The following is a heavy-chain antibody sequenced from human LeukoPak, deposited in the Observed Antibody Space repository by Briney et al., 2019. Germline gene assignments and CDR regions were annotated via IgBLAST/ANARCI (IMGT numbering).Heavy chain of an antibody. J-gene: IGHJ4*02. V-gene: IGHV3-49*04. D-gene: IGHD3-22*01. CDR3: TRTLATYYYDSSGDPFDY. Sequence: GGSLRLSCTASGFTFGDYAMSWVRQAPGKGLEWVGFIRSKAYGGTTEYAASVKGRFTISRDDSKSIAYLQMNSLKTEDTAVYYCTRTLATYYYDSSGDPFDYWGQGTLVTVPS. CDR1: GFTFGDYA. CDR2: IRSKAYGGTT.